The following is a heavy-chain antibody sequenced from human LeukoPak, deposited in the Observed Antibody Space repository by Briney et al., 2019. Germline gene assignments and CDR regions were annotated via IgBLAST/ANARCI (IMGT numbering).Heavy chain of an antibody. CDR1: GFTFSSYS. D-gene: IGHD6-19*01. CDR2: ISSSSSYI. V-gene: IGHV3-21*01. CDR3: ARDGQWLALGYYYMDV. Sequence: GGSLRLSCAASGFTFSSYSMNWVRQAPGKGLEWVSSISSSSSYIYYADSVKGRFTISRDNAKNSLYLQMNSLRAEDTAVYYCARDGQWLALGYYYMDVWGKGTTVTISS. J-gene: IGHJ6*03.